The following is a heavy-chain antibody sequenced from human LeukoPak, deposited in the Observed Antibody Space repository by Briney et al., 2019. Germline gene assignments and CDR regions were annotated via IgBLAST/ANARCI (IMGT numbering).Heavy chain of an antibody. CDR2: IRYDGSNE. V-gene: IGHV3-30*02. CDR1: GFTFSSYG. J-gene: IGHJ6*03. D-gene: IGHD3-3*01. CDR3: AKVGFLESPEYHYSMDV. Sequence: GGSLRLSCAASGFTFSSYGMHWVRQAPGKGLEWVAFIRYDGSNEYYADSVKGRFTISRHNSKNTLYLQMSSLRVEDTAVYYCAKVGFLESPEYHYSMDVWGKGTTVTVSS.